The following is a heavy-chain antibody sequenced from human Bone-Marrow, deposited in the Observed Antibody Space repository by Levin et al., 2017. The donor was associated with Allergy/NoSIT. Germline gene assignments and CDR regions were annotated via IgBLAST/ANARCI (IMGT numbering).Heavy chain of an antibody. CDR1: GFNFRSYW. CDR3: LHSGYSYVVNSFGT. CDR2: INSDGSTI. V-gene: IGHV3-74*01. Sequence: PGGSLRLSCAASGFNFRSYWMHWVRQVPGEGPVWISRINSDGSTIDYADSVKGRFTVSRDNAKNTLFQQMHSLRVDDTAMYYCLHSGYSYVVNSFGTWGPGTLVTVSS. D-gene: IGHD5-18*01. J-gene: IGHJ5*02.